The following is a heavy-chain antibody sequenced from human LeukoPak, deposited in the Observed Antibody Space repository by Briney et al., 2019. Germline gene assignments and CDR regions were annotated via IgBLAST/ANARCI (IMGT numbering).Heavy chain of an antibody. D-gene: IGHD3-22*01. CDR1: GGSISSGGYY. CDR2: IYYSGST. Sequence: PSETLSLTCTVSGGSISSGGYYWSWIRQHPGKGLEWIGYIYYSGSTYYNPSLKSRVTISVDTSKNQFSLKLSSVTAADTAVYYCARDTHYYDSSGYSLYYFDYWGQGTLVTVSS. V-gene: IGHV4-31*03. CDR3: ARDTHYYDSSGYSLYYFDY. J-gene: IGHJ4*02.